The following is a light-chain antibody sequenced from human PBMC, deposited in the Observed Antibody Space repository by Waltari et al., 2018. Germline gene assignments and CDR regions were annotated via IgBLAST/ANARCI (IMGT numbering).Light chain of an antibody. V-gene: IGKV1-27*01. Sequence: DIQMTQSPSSLSASVGDRVTITCLASQGISNYLAWYKQKPGKVPKLLIYAASTLQSGVPSRFSGSGSGTDFTLTISSLQPEDVATYYCQRYNSARWTFGQGTKVEIK. J-gene: IGKJ1*01. CDR3: QRYNSARWT. CDR1: QGISNY. CDR2: AAS.